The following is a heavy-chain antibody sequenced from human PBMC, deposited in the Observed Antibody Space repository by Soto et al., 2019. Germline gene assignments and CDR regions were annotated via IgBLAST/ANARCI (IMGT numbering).Heavy chain of an antibody. D-gene: IGHD6-13*01. V-gene: IGHV5-51*01. J-gene: IGHJ4*02. CDR1: GYSFTSYW. CDR3: ARTEQLVRPTFDY. Sequence: PGESLKISCKGSGYSFTSYWIGWVRQMPGKGLEWMGIIYPGDSDTRYSPSFQGQVTISADKSISTAYLQWGSLKASDTAMYYCARTEQLVRPTFDYWGQGTLVTVSS. CDR2: IYPGDSDT.